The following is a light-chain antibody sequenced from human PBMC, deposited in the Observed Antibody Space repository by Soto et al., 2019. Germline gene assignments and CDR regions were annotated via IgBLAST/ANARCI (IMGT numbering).Light chain of an antibody. J-gene: IGLJ1*01. Sequence: QTVVTHAPSLTVSPGGTGSLTCGSSTGAVTSYHYPHWFQQRPGQAPRTLIYDATDQPSWTPVRFSGSLLGDQAALTRSGAQPDDEAEYSCLLFFSGAPVFGLGTKLTVL. CDR1: TGAVTSYHY. V-gene: IGLV7-46*01. CDR3: LLFFSGAPV. CDR2: DAT.